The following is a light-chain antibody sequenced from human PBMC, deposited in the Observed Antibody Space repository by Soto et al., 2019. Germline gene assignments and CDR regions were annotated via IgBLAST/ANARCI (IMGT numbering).Light chain of an antibody. J-gene: IGLJ1*01. V-gene: IGLV2-14*01. CDR3: CSYTTSNTRQIV. CDR1: SSDVGGYNY. CDR2: DVT. Sequence: QSVLTQPASVSGSPGQSITISCTGTSSDVGGYNYVSWYQQQPGKAPKFMIYDVTNRPSGVSNRFSSSKSGNTASLTISGLQAEDEADYYCCSYTTSNTRQIVFGTGTKLTVL.